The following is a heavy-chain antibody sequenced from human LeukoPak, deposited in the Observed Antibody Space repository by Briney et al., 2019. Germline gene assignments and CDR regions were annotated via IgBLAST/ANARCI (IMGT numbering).Heavy chain of an antibody. J-gene: IGHJ4*02. CDR2: ISSSSSTI. CDR3: ASTTYYYGRKYYFDY. Sequence: PGGSLRLSCAASGFTFSSYSMNWVRQAPGKGLEWVSYISSSSSTIYYADSVKGRFTISRDNAKNSLYLQMNSLRAEDTAVYYCASTTYYYGRKYYFDYWGQGTLVTVSS. V-gene: IGHV3-48*04. CDR1: GFTFSSYS. D-gene: IGHD3-10*01.